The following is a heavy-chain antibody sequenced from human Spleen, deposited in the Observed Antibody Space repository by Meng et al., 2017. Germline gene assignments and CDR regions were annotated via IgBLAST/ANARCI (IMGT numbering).Heavy chain of an antibody. Sequence: GGSLRLSCAVSGFTFSGFAMHWARQAPGKGLEWVSGSSWNSGTIAYADSVKGRFTISRDNAKNSLYLQMNSLRAEDTALYYCTKGTGYEFQFHGMDVWGQGTTVTVSS. V-gene: IGHV3-9*01. J-gene: IGHJ6*02. D-gene: IGHD3-3*01. CDR1: GFTFSGFA. CDR2: SSWNSGTI. CDR3: TKGTGYEFQFHGMDV.